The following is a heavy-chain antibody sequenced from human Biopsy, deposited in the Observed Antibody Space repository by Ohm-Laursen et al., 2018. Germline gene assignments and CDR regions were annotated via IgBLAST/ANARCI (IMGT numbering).Heavy chain of an antibody. Sequence: SLRLSCAASGFTFNAYWMYWVRQVPGKGLVWVSHIKSVGSWTNYADSVKGRFTISRDNAKNTLYLQMNSLRAEDTAVYYCVSFLKDLNMAVWGQVTTVTVSS. D-gene: IGHD2-15*01. V-gene: IGHV3-74*01. CDR1: GFTFNAYW. J-gene: IGHJ6*02. CDR3: VSFLKDLNMAV. CDR2: IKSVGSWT.